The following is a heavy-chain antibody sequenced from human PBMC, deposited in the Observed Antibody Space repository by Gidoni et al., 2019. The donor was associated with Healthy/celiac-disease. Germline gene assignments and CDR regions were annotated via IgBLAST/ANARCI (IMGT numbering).Heavy chain of an antibody. CDR2: IYYSGST. V-gene: IGHV4-59*01. D-gene: IGHD5-12*01. CDR3: ASRRDGYNSPFDY. CDR1: GGSISSYY. J-gene: IGHJ4*02. Sequence: QVQLQESGPGLVKPSETLSLTCTVSGGSISSYYWIWIRQPPGKGLEWIGYIYYSGSTNFNPSLKSRVTISVDTSKNQFSLKLSSVTAADTAVYYCASRRDGYNSPFDYWGQGTLVTVSS.